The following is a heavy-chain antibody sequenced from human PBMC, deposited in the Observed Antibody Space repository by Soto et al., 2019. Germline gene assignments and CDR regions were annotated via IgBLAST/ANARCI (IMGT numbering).Heavy chain of an antibody. D-gene: IGHD6-19*01. CDR2: IIPIFGTA. V-gene: IGHV1-69*06. CDR3: ARVGRYSSGWSDDFDY. Sequence: SVKVSCKASGGTFSSYAISWVRQAPGQGLEWMGGIIPIFGTASYAQKFQGRVTITADKSTSTAYMELSSLRSEDTAVYYCARVGRYSSGWSDDFDYWGQGTLVTVSS. CDR1: GGTFSSYA. J-gene: IGHJ4*02.